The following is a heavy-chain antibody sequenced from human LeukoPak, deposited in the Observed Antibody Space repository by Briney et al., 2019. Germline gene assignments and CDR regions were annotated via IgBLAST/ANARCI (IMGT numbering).Heavy chain of an antibody. D-gene: IGHD1-1*01. J-gene: IGHJ2*01. CDR2: LYSGGDT. CDR1: GFTVDTKY. CDR3: ARVGDQYHWNCVL. Sequence: GGSLRLSCAASGFTVDTKYMNWVRQAPGKGLEWVSLLYSGGDTYYSDAAMGGFIISSNNSSNTLPLQMNNLMSEDTAALSLARVGDQYHWNCVLGGRGTVVTVSS. V-gene: IGHV3-53*01.